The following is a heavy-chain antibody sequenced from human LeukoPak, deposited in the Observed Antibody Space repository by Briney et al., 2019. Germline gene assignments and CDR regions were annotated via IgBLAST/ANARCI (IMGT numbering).Heavy chain of an antibody. D-gene: IGHD1-1*01. CDR3: ARDRGTNGDYHRGYFDY. V-gene: IGHV3-33*01. J-gene: IGHJ4*02. CDR1: GFSFSSYG. Sequence: GRSLRLSCAASGFSFSSYGMHWVRQAPGKGLEWVALIWYDGSDKYYADSVKGRFTISRDNSKNTLYLQMNSLRAEDTAFYFCARDRGTNGDYHRGYFDYWGQGTLVTVSS. CDR2: IWYDGSDK.